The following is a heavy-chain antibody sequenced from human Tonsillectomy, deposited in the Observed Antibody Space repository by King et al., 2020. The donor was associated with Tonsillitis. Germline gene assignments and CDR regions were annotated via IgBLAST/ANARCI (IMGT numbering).Heavy chain of an antibody. J-gene: IGHJ4*02. CDR3: AKDSRPSYFDFHPALDY. Sequence: VQLVETGGGVVQPGGSLRLSCAASGFTFSNHGMHWVRQAPGKGLEWVAFIRYDGSNKYYADSVKGRFTIYRDNSKNTLYLQRNSLRAEDTAVYYCAKDSRPSYFDFHPALDYWGQGTLVTVSS. CDR2: IRYDGSNK. D-gene: IGHD3-9*01. V-gene: IGHV3-30*02. CDR1: GFTFSNHG.